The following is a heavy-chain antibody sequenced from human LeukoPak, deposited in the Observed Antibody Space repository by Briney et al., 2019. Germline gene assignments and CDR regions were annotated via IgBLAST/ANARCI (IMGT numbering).Heavy chain of an antibody. CDR1: GGSISSGDYY. CDR2: IYYSGST. Sequence: SETLSLTCTVSGGSISSGDYYWSWIRQPPGKGLEWIGYIYYSGSTYYNPSLKSRVTISVDTSKNQFSLKLGSVTAADTAVYYCARADFWSGYPFDYWGQGTLVTVSS. V-gene: IGHV4-30-4*01. D-gene: IGHD3-3*01. CDR3: ARADFWSGYPFDY. J-gene: IGHJ4*02.